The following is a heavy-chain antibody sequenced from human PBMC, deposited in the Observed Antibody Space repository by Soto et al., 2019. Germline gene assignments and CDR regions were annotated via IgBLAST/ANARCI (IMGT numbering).Heavy chain of an antibody. D-gene: IGHD2-2*01. CDR2: IWYDGSNK. CDR1: GFTFSSYG. Sequence: QVQLVESGGGVVQPGRSLRLSCAASGFTFSSYGMHWVRQAPGKGLEWVAVIWYDGSNKYYADSVKGRFTISRDNSENTLYLQMNSLRAEDTAVYYCARDGVVSVEYQPYYFDYWGQGTLVTVSS. J-gene: IGHJ4*02. V-gene: IGHV3-33*01. CDR3: ARDGVVSVEYQPYYFDY.